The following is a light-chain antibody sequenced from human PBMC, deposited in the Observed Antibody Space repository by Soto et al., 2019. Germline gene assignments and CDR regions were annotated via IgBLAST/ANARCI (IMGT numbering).Light chain of an antibody. CDR2: EVS. CDR3: SSYTSSSTLCV. CDR1: SSDVGGYNY. Sequence: QSALTQPASVSGSPGQSITISCTGTSSDVGGYNYVSWYQQHPGKAPKLMIYEVSNRPSGVSNRFSGSKSGNTASLTISGLQAEAEADYYCSSYTSSSTLCVFGTGTRSPS. J-gene: IGLJ1*01. V-gene: IGLV2-14*01.